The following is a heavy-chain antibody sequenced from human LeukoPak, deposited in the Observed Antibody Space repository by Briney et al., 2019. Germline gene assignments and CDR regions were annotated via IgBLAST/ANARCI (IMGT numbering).Heavy chain of an antibody. Sequence: GGSLRLSCAPSGFSVSSSYMSRVRQAPGKGLEWVSGSFSGGSTYYADSVKGRFTISRDNSKNTLYLQMNSLRAEDTAVYYCARGPSRGHFDYWGQGTLVTVSS. CDR3: ARGPSRGHFDY. V-gene: IGHV3-53*01. J-gene: IGHJ4*02. CDR2: SFSGGST. D-gene: IGHD3-10*01. CDR1: GFSVSSSY.